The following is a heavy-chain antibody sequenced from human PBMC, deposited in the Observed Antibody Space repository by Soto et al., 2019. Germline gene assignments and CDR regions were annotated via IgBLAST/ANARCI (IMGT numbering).Heavy chain of an antibody. Sequence: GGSLRLSCAASGFTFSSYAMQWVRQAPGKGLEWVAVISYDGSNKYYADSVKGRFTISRDNSKNTLYLQMNSLRAEDTAVYYCARDILPNLIAAAGTYFYGTDVWGQGTTVTVSS. J-gene: IGHJ6*02. D-gene: IGHD6-13*01. CDR1: GFTFSSYA. CDR2: ISYDGSNK. CDR3: ARDILPNLIAAAGTYFYGTDV. V-gene: IGHV3-30-3*01.